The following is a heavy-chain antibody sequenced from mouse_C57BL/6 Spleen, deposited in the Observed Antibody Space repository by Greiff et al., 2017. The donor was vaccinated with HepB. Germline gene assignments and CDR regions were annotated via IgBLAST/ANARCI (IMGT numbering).Heavy chain of an antibody. V-gene: IGHV1-81*01. CDR3: ARRPPTVNYAMDY. D-gene: IGHD1-1*01. J-gene: IGHJ4*01. CDR2: IYPRSGNT. Sequence: QVQLKESGAELARPGASVKLSCKASGYTFTSYGISWVKQRTGQGLEWIGEIYPRSGNTYYNEKFKGKATLTADKSSSTAYMELRSLTSEDSAVYFCARRPPTVNYAMDYWGQGTSVTVSS. CDR1: GYTFTSYG.